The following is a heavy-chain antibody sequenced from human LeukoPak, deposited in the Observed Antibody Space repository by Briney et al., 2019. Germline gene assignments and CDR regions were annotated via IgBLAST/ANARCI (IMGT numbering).Heavy chain of an antibody. V-gene: IGHV4-34*01. CDR3: ARGYHRGSYNDY. D-gene: IGHD1-26*01. Sequence: PSETLSLTCAVYGGSFSGYYWSWIRQPPGKGLEWIGEINHSGSTNYNPSLKSRVTISVDTSKNQFSLKLSSVTAADTAVYYCARGYHRGSYNDYWGQGTLVTVSS. CDR1: GGSFSGYY. CDR2: INHSGST. J-gene: IGHJ4*02.